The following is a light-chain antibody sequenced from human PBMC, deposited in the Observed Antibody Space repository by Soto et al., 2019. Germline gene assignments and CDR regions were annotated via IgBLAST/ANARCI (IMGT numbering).Light chain of an antibody. V-gene: IGLV2-14*01. J-gene: IGLJ2*01. CDR2: DVS. Sequence: QSALTQPASVSGSPGQSITNSCTGTSSDVGGYNYVSWYQQHPGKAPKLMIYDVSNRPSGVSNRFSGSKSVNTASLTISGLQAEYEADYYCSSYTSSSTVVFGGGTKLTVL. CDR1: SSDVGGYNY. CDR3: SSYTSSSTVV.